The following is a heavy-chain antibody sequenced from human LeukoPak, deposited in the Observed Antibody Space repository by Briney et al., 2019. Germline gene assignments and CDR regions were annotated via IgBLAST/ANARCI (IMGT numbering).Heavy chain of an antibody. Sequence: PETLSLTCTVSGGSISSSSYYWGWIRQPPGKGLEWIGSIYYSGSTYYNPSLKSRVTISVDTSKNQFSLKLSSVTAADTAVYYCARHLEYTAMVLAFDYWGQGTLVTVSS. CDR2: IYYSGST. CDR1: GGSISSSSYY. V-gene: IGHV4-39*01. J-gene: IGHJ4*02. CDR3: ARHLEYTAMVLAFDY. D-gene: IGHD5-18*01.